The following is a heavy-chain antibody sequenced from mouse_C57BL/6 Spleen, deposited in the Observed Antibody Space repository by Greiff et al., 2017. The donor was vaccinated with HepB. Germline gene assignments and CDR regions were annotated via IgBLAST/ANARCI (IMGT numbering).Heavy chain of an antibody. CDR1: GYTFTDYN. J-gene: IGHJ1*03. D-gene: IGHD1-1*01. CDR2: IKPNNGGT. CDR3: ARDEVPYYYGSKGYFDV. Sequence: VQLQQSGPELVKPGASVKMSCKASGYTFTDYNMHWVKQSHGKSLEWIGYIKPNNGGTSYNQKFKGKATLTVNKSSSTAYMELRSLTSEDSAVYYCARDEVPYYYGSKGYFDVWGTGTTVTVSS. V-gene: IGHV1-22*01.